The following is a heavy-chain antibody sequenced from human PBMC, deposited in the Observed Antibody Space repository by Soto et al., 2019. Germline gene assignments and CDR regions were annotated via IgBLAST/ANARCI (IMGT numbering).Heavy chain of an antibody. CDR2: ISGSSGST. J-gene: IGHJ4*02. D-gene: IGHD3-22*01. CDR3: AKAPYDSSGYYEYYFDY. Sequence: GGSLRLSCAASGFTFSSYAMSWVRQAPGKGPEWVSAISGSSGSTYYADSVKGRFTISRDNSKNTLYLQMNSLRAEDTAVYYCAKAPYDSSGYYEYYFDYWGQGTLVTVSS. V-gene: IGHV3-23*01. CDR1: GFTFSSYA.